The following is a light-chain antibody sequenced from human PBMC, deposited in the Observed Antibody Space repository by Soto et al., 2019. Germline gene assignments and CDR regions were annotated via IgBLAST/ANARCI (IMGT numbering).Light chain of an antibody. Sequence: DIQMTQSPSTLSASVGDRVTITCRASRSISDWLAWYQQKPGKAPELLIFDASSLESGVPSRFSGSGSGTEFTLTISSLQPDDFATYYCQQYNSYSAFGQGTKVDIK. CDR2: DAS. CDR1: RSISDW. CDR3: QQYNSYSA. J-gene: IGKJ1*01. V-gene: IGKV1-5*01.